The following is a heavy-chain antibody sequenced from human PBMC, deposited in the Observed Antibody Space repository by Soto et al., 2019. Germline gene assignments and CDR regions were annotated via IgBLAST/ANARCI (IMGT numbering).Heavy chain of an antibody. J-gene: IGHJ6*02. CDR3: ARDGSQEKFGVVIIDGMDV. V-gene: IGHV4-39*07. CDR2: IYYSGST. D-gene: IGHD3-3*01. Sequence: SETLSLTCTVSGGSISSSSYYWGWIRQPPGKGLEWIGSIYYSGSTYYNPSLKSRVTISVDTAKSQFSLKLSSVTAADTAVYYWARDGSQEKFGVVIIDGMDVWGQGTTVTVSS. CDR1: GGSISSSSYY.